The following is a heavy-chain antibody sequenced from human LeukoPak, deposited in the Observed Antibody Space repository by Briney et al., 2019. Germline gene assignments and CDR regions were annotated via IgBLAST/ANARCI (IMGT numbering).Heavy chain of an antibody. D-gene: IGHD2-2*02. CDR3: AGEPVLRNSYTSYFDY. Sequence: TSETLSLTCSVSGGSISTFYWSWIRQPAGKGLEWIGRIYTGGTTNYNPSFKSRVTISLDKSKNQFSLKLRSVTAADMAVYYCAGEPVLRNSYTSYFDYWDQGTLVTVSS. V-gene: IGHV4-4*07. CDR2: IYTGGTT. CDR1: GGSISTFY. J-gene: IGHJ4*02.